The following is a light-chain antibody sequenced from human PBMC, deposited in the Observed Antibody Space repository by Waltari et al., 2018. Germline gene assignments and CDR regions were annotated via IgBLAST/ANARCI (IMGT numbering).Light chain of an antibody. CDR2: EVS. V-gene: IGKV2D-29*01. CDR3: MQSIQLPWT. CDR1: QSLLNSDGKTY. J-gene: IGKJ1*01. Sequence: DIVMIQTARSLSAAPGEPASIACRSHQSLLNSDGKTYLYWYLQKPGQPPQLLIYEVSNRFSGVPDRFSGSGSGTDFTLKISRVEAEDVGVFYCMQSIQLPWTFGQGTKVEIK.